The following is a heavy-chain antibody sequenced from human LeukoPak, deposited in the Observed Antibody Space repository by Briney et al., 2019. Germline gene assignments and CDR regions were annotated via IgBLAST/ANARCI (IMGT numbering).Heavy chain of an antibody. CDR1: GDSVSSNSAA. J-gene: IGHJ4*02. D-gene: IGHD6-6*01. Sequence: SQTLSLTCAISGDSVSSNSAAWNWIRQSPSRGLEWLGRTYYRSKWYNDYAVSVESRITINPDTSKNQFSLQLNSVTPEDAAVYYCAREQKPYSSSSGFDYWGQGTLVTVSS. CDR2: TYYRSKWYN. V-gene: IGHV6-1*01. CDR3: AREQKPYSSSSGFDY.